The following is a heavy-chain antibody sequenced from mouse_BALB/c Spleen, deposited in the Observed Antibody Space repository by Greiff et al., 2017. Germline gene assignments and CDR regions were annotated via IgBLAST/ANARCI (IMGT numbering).Heavy chain of an antibody. D-gene: IGHD1-1*01. J-gene: IGHJ3*01. CDR3: ALAFYGSPWFAY. Sequence: EVQLQESGPGLVKPSQSLSLTCTVTGYSITSDYAWNWIRQFPGNKLEWMGYISYSGSTSYNPSLKSRISITRDTSKNQFFLQLNSVTTEDTATYYCALAFYGSPWFAYWGQGTLVTVSA. CDR1: GYSITSDYA. V-gene: IGHV3-2*02. CDR2: ISYSGST.